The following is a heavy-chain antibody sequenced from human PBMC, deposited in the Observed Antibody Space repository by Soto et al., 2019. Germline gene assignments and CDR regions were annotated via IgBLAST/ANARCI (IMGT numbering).Heavy chain of an antibody. J-gene: IGHJ4*02. D-gene: IGHD2-15*01. CDR2: ISYDGSYE. Sequence: QVQLVESGGGVVQPGRSLRLSCGASGFTFSSYGMHWVRQAPGKGLEWVAGISYDGSYESYADSVKGRCTISRDNSKNTLYVQMNILRAEDTAVYYCATGQYCSGGSCYFNPSDYWGQGTLVTVSS. V-gene: IGHV3-30*03. CDR1: GFTFSSYG. CDR3: ATGQYCSGGSCYFNPSDY.